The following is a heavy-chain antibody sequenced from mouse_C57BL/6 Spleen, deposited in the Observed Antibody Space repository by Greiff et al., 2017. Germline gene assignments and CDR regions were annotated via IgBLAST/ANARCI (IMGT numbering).Heavy chain of an antibody. V-gene: IGHV1-72*01. CDR3: ARGYYGSSYLFAY. CDR2: IDPNSGGT. CDR1: GYTFTSYW. J-gene: IGHJ3*01. D-gene: IGHD1-1*01. Sequence: QVQLQQPGAELVKPGASVKLSCKASGYTFTSYWMHWVKQRPGRGLEWIGRIDPNSGGTKYNEKFKSQATLTVDKPSSTAYMQLSSLTSEDSAVYYCARGYYGSSYLFAYWGQGTLVTVSA.